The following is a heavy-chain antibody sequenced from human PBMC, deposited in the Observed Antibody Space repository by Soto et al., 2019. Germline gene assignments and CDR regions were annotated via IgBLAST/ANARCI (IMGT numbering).Heavy chain of an antibody. CDR1: GFKYTDFA. D-gene: IGHD3-22*01. Sequence: VQLVESGGGEVQPGRSLRLSCAASGFKYTDFALHWVRQAPGKGLEWVAIISYDGSDKYYADSVKGRFVISRDNPKNTLYLEMNSLRPDDTAVYFCARRAWDSYYAIDVWGQGTTVPVFS. CDR3: ARRAWDSYYAIDV. J-gene: IGHJ6*02. V-gene: IGHV3-30*09. CDR2: ISYDGSDK.